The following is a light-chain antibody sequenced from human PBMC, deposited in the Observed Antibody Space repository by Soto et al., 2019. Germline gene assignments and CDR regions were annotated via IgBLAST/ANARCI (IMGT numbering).Light chain of an antibody. V-gene: IGLV2-14*01. Sequence: QSVLTHPASVSGAPGPSITISCTGTSSDVGGYNYVSWYQQHPGKAPKLMIYEVTKRPSGFSNRFSGSKSGNTASLTISGLQAEDEADYYCGSYTTSSTYVFGIGTKVTV. CDR1: SSDVGGYNY. CDR3: GSYTTSSTYV. CDR2: EVT. J-gene: IGLJ1*01.